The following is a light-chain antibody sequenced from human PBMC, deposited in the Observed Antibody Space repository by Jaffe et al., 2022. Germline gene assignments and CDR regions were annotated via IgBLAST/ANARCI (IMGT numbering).Light chain of an antibody. J-gene: IGLJ2*01. Sequence: SSELIQPLSVSVALGQTARLTCEREDIRSKAVQWYQQKTGQAPLLVIYKDKDRPSGVPDRFSGSNSGNAATLTISGVQAEDEADYYCQLWDNRVIFGGGTKLTVL. V-gene: IGLV3-9*01. CDR3: QLWDNRVI. CDR2: KDK. CDR1: DIRSKA.